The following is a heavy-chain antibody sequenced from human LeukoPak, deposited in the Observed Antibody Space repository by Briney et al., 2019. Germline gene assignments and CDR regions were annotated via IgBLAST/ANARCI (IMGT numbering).Heavy chain of an antibody. CDR1: GGTFSSYA. CDR3: ARGYSSSWYGDYFDY. V-gene: IGHV1-69*01. CDR2: ITPIFGTA. J-gene: IGHJ4*02. Sequence: VASVKVSCKASGGTFSSYAISWVRQAPGQGLEWMGEITPIFGTANYAQKFQGRVTITADESTSTAYMELSSLRSEDTAVYYCARGYSSSWYGDYFDYWGQGTLVTVSS. D-gene: IGHD6-13*01.